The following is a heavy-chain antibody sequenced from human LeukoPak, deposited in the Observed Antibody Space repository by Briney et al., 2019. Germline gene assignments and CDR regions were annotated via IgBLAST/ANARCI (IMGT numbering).Heavy chain of an antibody. J-gene: IGHJ4*02. Sequence: PGGSLRLSCVASGFTFSRSWMDLVRQAPGKGPEWVANIKEDGSETYYVDSAKGRFTISRDNAKNSLYLQMDSLRVEDTAIYYCAKSLDYWGQGTLVTVSS. CDR1: GFTFSRSW. CDR3: AKSLDY. CDR2: IKEDGSET. V-gene: IGHV3-7*01.